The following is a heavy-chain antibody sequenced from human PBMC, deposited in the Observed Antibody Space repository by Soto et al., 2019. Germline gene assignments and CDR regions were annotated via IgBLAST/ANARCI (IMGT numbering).Heavy chain of an antibody. CDR2: ISSSSSYT. D-gene: IGHD5-12*01. Sequence: QVQLVESGGGLVKPGGSLRLSCAASGFTFSDYYMSWIRQAPGKGLEWVSYISSSSSYTNYADSVKGRFTISRDNAKNSLYRQMNRLRAEETAVYYCARDHHRYSGYDYVDYWGQGTLVTVSS. V-gene: IGHV3-11*05. CDR3: ARDHHRYSGYDYVDY. CDR1: GFTFSDYY. J-gene: IGHJ4*02.